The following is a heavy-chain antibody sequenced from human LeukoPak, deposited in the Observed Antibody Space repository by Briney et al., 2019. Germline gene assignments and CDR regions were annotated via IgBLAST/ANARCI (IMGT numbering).Heavy chain of an antibody. CDR2: IKPNSGDT. V-gene: IGHV1-2*02. CDR1: GYSFADYY. D-gene: IGHD1-26*01. J-gene: IGHJ4*02. Sequence: GASVKVSCKASGYSFADYYMHWVRQAPGQGLEWMGWIKPNSGDTRSAQKFQGRVTMTRDTSISTAYMELSSLRYDDTAVYYCAREGIVGAKGHWGQGTLVTVSS. CDR3: AREGIVGAKGH.